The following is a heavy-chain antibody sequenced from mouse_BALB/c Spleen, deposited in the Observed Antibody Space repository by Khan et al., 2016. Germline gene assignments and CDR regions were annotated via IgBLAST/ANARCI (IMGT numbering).Heavy chain of an antibody. CDR2: IYHGNGIT. CDR3: ARSLDY. J-gene: IGHJ4*01. V-gene: IGHV1-81*01. CDR1: GYTFTDYV. Sequence: QVQLQQSGPELVKPGASVKMSCKASGYTFTDYVISWVKQRTGQGLEWIGEIYHGNGITYYNEMFKGKATLTADKSSNTAYMQLSGLTSEDSAVYFCARSLDYWGQGTSVTVSS.